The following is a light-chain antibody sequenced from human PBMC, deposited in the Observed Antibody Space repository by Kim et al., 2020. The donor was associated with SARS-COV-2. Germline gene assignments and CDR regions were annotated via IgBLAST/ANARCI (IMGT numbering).Light chain of an antibody. CDR1: QTVVNN. J-gene: IGKJ5*01. CDR3: QQYNDWPSIT. Sequence: SPGERATLSCRASQTVVNNLAWYQQQPGQAPRLLIYAASTRANGIAARFSGSRSGTDFTLTITSLQSEDSAIYYCQQYNDWPSITFGRGTRLEIK. CDR2: AAS. V-gene: IGKV3-15*01.